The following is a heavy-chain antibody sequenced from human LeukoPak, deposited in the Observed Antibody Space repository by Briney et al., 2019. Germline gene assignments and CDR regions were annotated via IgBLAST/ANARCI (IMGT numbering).Heavy chain of an antibody. J-gene: IGHJ6*03. V-gene: IGHV4-4*07. CDR2: IYTSGST. CDR1: GGSVNSYY. D-gene: IGHD6-6*01. CDR3: ARVYSSSSSSYYMDV. Sequence: SETLSLTCTVSGGSVNSYYWSWIRQPAGKGLEWIGRIYTSGSTNYNPSLKSRVTMSVDTSKNQFSLKLSSVTAADTAVYYCARVYSSSSSSYYMDVWGKGTTVTVSS.